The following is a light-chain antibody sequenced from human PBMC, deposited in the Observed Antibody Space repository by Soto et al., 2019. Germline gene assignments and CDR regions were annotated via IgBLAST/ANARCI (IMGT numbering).Light chain of an antibody. CDR3: QAWDSSYV. J-gene: IGLJ1*01. Sequence: SYELTQPPSVSVSPGQKATITCSGDKRGNKYTSWYQQKPGQSPVLIIYQDTRRPSGIPERFSGSNSGTTATLTISGTQAMDEADYYCQAWDSSYVFGTGTKVTVL. V-gene: IGLV3-1*01. CDR2: QDT. CDR1: KRGNKY.